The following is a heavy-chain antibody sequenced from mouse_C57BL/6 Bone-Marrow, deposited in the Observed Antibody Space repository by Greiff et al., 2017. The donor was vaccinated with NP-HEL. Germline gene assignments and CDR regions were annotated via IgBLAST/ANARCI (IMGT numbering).Heavy chain of an antibody. V-gene: IGHV5-4*01. Sequence: EVQGVESGGGLVKPGGSLKLSCAASGFTFSSYAMSWVRQTPEKRLEWVATISDGGSYTYYPDNVKGRFTISRDNAKNNLYLQMSHLKSEDTAMYYCARVGGIGDYWGQGTTLTVSS. CDR3: ARVGGIGDY. CDR2: ISDGGSYT. CDR1: GFTFSSYA. J-gene: IGHJ2*01.